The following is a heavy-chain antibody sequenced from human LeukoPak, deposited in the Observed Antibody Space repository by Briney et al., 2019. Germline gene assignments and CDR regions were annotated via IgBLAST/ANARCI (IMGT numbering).Heavy chain of an antibody. CDR1: GFTFSSYG. CDR2: ISYDGSNK. Sequence: GRSLRLSCAASGFTFSSYGMHWVRQAPGKGLEWVAVISYDGSNKYYADSVKGRFTISRDNSKNTLYLQMNSLRAEDTAVYYCAGAWFGELSYWGLGTLVTVSS. V-gene: IGHV3-30*03. CDR3: AGAWFGELSY. D-gene: IGHD3-10*01. J-gene: IGHJ4*02.